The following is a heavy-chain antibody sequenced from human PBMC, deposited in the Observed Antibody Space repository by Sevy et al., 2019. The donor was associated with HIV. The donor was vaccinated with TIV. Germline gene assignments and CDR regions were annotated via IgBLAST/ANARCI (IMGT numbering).Heavy chain of an antibody. Sequence: GGSLILSCAASGFTFSSYDMHWVRQPTGKGLEWVSAIGTAGDTYYPGSVKGRFTISRENAKNSLYLQMNSLRAEDTAVYYCARDGAPWELRFYYYFDYWGQGTLVTVSS. D-gene: IGHD1-26*01. V-gene: IGHV3-13*01. J-gene: IGHJ4*02. CDR3: ARDGAPWELRFYYYFDY. CDR1: GFTFSSYD. CDR2: IGTAGDT.